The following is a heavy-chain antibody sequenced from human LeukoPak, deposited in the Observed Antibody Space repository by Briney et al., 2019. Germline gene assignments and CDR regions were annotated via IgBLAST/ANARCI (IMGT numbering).Heavy chain of an antibody. Sequence: HPGGSLRLSCAASGFTFSSYWMHWVRHAPGKGLVWVSRINSDGRSTSYADSVRGRFTISRDYAKTTLYLQMNSLRAEDTAVYYCARSRENYCSGGSCYSSGYFQHWGQGTLVTVSS. CDR1: GFTFSSYW. V-gene: IGHV3-74*01. CDR2: INSDGRST. CDR3: ARSRENYCSGGSCYSSGYFQH. J-gene: IGHJ1*01. D-gene: IGHD2-15*01.